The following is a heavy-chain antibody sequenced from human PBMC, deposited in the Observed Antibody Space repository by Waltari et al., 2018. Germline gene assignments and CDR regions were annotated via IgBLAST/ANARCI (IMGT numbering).Heavy chain of an antibody. V-gene: IGHV3-23*01. CDR1: GLTFSSYA. CDR2: ISGSGGST. Sequence: EVQLLESGGGLVQPGGSLRLSCAASGLTFSSYAMSWVRQAPGKGLEWVSAISGSGGSTYYADSVKGRFTISRDNSKNTLYLQMNSLRAEDTAVYYCAKAGGSYSFNWYFDLWGRGTLVTVSS. J-gene: IGHJ2*01. CDR3: AKAGGSYSFNWYFDL. D-gene: IGHD1-26*01.